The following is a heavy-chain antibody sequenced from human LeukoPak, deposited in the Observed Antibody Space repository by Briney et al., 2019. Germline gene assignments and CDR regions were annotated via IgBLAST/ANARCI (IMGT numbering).Heavy chain of an antibody. CDR3: ARDGLDSSGYYRLYYFDY. Sequence: GGSLRLSCAASGFTFSSNAMHWVRQAPGKGLEWVAIISFDGSNKYYADSVKGRFTISRDNSKNTLYLQMNSLRAEDTAVYYCARDGLDSSGYYRLYYFDYWGQGTLVTVSS. CDR2: ISFDGSNK. CDR1: GFTFSSNA. V-gene: IGHV3-30-3*01. D-gene: IGHD3-22*01. J-gene: IGHJ4*02.